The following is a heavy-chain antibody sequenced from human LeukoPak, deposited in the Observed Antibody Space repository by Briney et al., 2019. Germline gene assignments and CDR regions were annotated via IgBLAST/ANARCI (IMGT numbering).Heavy chain of an antibody. Sequence: SETLSLTCTVSGGSISSSSYYWGWIRQPPGKGLEWIGSIYYSGSTYYNPSLKSLVTISVDTSKNQFSLKLSSVTAADTAVYYCAGVGIAAAEGLDYWGQGTLVTVSS. CDR3: AGVGIAAAEGLDY. V-gene: IGHV4-39*01. D-gene: IGHD6-13*01. CDR1: GGSISSSSYY. CDR2: IYYSGST. J-gene: IGHJ4*02.